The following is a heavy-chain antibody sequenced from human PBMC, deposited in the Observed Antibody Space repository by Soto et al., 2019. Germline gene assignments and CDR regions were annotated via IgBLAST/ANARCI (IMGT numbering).Heavy chain of an antibody. CDR1: GFTFSSYA. CDR3: AKEETVISHYYYYYGMDV. Sequence: EVQLLESGGGLVQPGGTLRHSCAAAGFTFSSYAMNWVRQAPGKGLEWVSVISGTGGITYHADSVKGRFTISRDNSKNTQYLQMDSLRAEDTAVYFCAKEETVISHYYYYYGMDVWGQGTTVTVSS. V-gene: IGHV3-23*01. D-gene: IGHD4-4*01. J-gene: IGHJ6*02. CDR2: ISGTGGIT.